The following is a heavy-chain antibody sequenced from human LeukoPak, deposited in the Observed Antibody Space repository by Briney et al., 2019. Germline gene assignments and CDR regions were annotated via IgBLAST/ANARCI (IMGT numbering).Heavy chain of an antibody. J-gene: IGHJ4*02. V-gene: IGHV4-59*01. D-gene: IGHD1-26*01. Sequence: PSETLSLTCTVSGGSISSYYWSWIRQPQGKGLEWIGYIYYSGSTNYNPSLKSRVTISVDTSKNQFSLKLSSVTAADTAVYYCARARGSYSRHFDYWGQGTLVTVSS. CDR1: GGSISSYY. CDR2: IYYSGST. CDR3: ARARGSYSRHFDY.